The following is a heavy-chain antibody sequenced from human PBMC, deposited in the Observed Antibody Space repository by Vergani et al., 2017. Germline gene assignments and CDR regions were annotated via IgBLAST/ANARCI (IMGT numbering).Heavy chain of an antibody. CDR1: GGSISSGSYY. V-gene: IGHV4-61*02. Sequence: QVQLQESGPGLVKPSQTLSLTCTVSGGSISSGSYYWSWIRQPAGKGLEWIGRIYTSGSTNYNPSLKSRVTMSVDTSKNQFSLKLSSVTAADTAVYYCAREPSVAARQPRYYYHYYMDVWGKGTTVTVSS. J-gene: IGHJ6*03. D-gene: IGHD6-6*01. CDR2: IYTSGST. CDR3: AREPSVAARQPRYYYHYYMDV.